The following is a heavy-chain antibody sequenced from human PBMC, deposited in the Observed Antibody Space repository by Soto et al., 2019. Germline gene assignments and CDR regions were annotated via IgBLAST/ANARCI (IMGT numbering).Heavy chain of an antibody. J-gene: IGHJ4*02. CDR1: GGTFSSYA. CDR3: AGRAGYGSSSRGGGYFDY. D-gene: IGHD6-6*01. CDR2: IIPIFGTA. Sequence: QVQLVQSGAEVKKPGSSVKVSCKASGGTFSSYAISWVRQAPGQGLEWMGGIIPIFGTANYAQKFQGRVKLSAGESKSPAFMGRRRRRFEQPAVYYWAGRAGYGSSSRGGGYFDYWGQGTLVTVSS. V-gene: IGHV1-69*01.